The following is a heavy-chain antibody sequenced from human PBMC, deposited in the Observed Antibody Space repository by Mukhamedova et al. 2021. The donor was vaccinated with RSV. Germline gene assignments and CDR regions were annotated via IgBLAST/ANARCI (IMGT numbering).Heavy chain of an antibody. J-gene: IGHJ4*02. CDR3: TRGTRPNYHSGRYFFDY. CDR2: INPSGGGT. V-gene: IGHV1-46*01. D-gene: IGHD3-10*01. Sequence: VRQAPGQGLEWMGNINPSGGGTNYAQKFQGRVTMTRDTSTSAVYMELSSLRSEDTALYYCTRGTRPNYHSGRYFFDYLGQGTLIT.